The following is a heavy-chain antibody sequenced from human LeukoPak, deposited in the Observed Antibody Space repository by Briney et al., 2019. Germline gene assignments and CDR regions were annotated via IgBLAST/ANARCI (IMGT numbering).Heavy chain of an antibody. J-gene: IGHJ4*02. CDR2: ISYDGSNK. CDR3: ARESEGDDSSGYYGDY. V-gene: IGHV3-30-3*01. D-gene: IGHD3-22*01. CDR1: GFTFSSYA. Sequence: GGSLRLSCAASGFTFSSYAMHWVRQAPGKGLEWVAVISYDGSNKYYADSVKGRFTISRDNSKNTLYLQMNSLRAEDTAVYYCARESEGDDSSGYYGDYWGQGTLVTVSS.